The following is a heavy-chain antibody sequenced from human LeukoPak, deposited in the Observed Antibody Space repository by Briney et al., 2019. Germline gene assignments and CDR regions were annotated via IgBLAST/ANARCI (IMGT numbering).Heavy chain of an antibody. V-gene: IGHV4-34*01. Sequence: PSETLSLTCAVYGGSFSDYYWSWIRQPPGKGLEWIGEINHSGSTNYNPSLKSRVTISVDTSKNQFSLKLSSVTAADTAVYYCARLRGYSYGLPDYWGQGTLVTVSS. CDR2: INHSGST. CDR3: ARLRGYSYGLPDY. CDR1: GGSFSDYY. J-gene: IGHJ4*02. D-gene: IGHD5-18*01.